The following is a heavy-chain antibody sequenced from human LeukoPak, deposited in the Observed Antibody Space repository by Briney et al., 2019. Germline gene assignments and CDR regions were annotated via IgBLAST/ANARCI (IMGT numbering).Heavy chain of an antibody. CDR2: ISYSGTT. CDR3: ARVNWYFDL. V-gene: IGHV4-59*12. CDR1: GDSISNYY. Sequence: PSETLSLTCSVSGDSISNYYWSWIRQPPGKGLEWIGYISYSGTTNYNPSLKSRVTISVDTSKNQFSLKLSSVTAADTAVYYRARVNWYFDLWGRGTLVTVSS. J-gene: IGHJ2*01.